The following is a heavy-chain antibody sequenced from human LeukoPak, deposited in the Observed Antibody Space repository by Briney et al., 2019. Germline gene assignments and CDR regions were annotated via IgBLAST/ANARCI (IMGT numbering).Heavy chain of an antibody. CDR3: ARGPHTIFGVKDGMDV. CDR2: IGTAGDT. D-gene: IGHD3-3*01. V-gene: IGHV3-13*01. J-gene: IGHJ6*02. Sequence: GGSLRLSCAASGFTFSSYDMHWVRQATGKGLEWVSAIGTAGDTYYPGSVKGRFTISRENAKNSLYLQMNSLRAGDTAVYYCARGPHTIFGVKDGMDVWGQGTTVTVSS. CDR1: GFTFSSYD.